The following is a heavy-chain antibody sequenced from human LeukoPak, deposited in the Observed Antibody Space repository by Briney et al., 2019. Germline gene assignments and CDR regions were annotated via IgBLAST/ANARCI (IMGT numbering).Heavy chain of an antibody. CDR3: ARAPGPYSSSWSHFDY. Sequence: PGGSLRLSCSASGFTFSSYAMHWVRQAPGEGLEWVSSISSSSSYKYYADSVKGRFTISRDNAKNSLYLQMNSLRAEDTAVYYCARAPGPYSSSWSHFDYWGQGTLVTVSS. CDR2: ISSSSSYK. CDR1: GFTFSSYA. V-gene: IGHV3-21*04. J-gene: IGHJ4*02. D-gene: IGHD6-13*01.